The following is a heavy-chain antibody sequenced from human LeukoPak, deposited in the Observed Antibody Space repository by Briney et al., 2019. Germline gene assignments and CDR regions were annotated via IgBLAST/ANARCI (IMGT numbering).Heavy chain of an antibody. Sequence: GASVKVSCKASGYTFTGYYMHWVRQAPGQGLEWMGRINPNSGNTGYAQRFQGRVTITRNTSISTAYMELSSLRSEDTAVYYCAGWLSDAFDIWGQGTMVTVSS. V-gene: IGHV1-8*03. J-gene: IGHJ3*02. CDR1: GYTFTGYY. D-gene: IGHD5-12*01. CDR3: AGWLSDAFDI. CDR2: INPNSGNT.